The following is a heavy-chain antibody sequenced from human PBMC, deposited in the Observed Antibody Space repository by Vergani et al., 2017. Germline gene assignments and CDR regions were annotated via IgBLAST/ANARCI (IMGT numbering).Heavy chain of an antibody. D-gene: IGHD2/OR15-2a*01. CDR1: GFTFTAHG. Sequence: EVQLLESGGGSAQPGESLRLSCVASGFTFTAHGLNWVRQAPGKGLEWVSGISGPGLSTYYADSVKGRFSISRDNSKNTVFLQMHSLRAEDTAIYYCVKEKIDLGSYCFDSWGHGILVTVSS. V-gene: IGHV3-23*01. CDR3: VKEKIDLGSYCFDS. J-gene: IGHJ4*01. CDR2: ISGPGLST.